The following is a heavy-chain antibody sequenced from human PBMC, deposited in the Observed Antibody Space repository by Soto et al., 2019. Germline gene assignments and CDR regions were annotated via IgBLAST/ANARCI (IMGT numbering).Heavy chain of an antibody. CDR1: GFTFTSSA. CDR2: IAVGSGYT. V-gene: IGHV1-58*01. CDR3: AADATAWQQMVPSDY. J-gene: IGHJ4*02. Sequence: SVKVSCKASGFTFTSSAFQLVRQARGQRLEWIGWIAVGSGYTNYAQRFQDRVTLTRDMSTATTYMELSRLTSEDTAIYYCAADATAWQQMVPSDYWGQGTLVTVSS. D-gene: IGHD2-8*01.